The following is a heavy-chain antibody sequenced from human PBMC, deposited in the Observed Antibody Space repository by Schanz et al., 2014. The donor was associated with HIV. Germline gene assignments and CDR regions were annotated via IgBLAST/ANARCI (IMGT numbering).Heavy chain of an antibody. Sequence: QVQLVESGGGVVQPGRSLRLSCAASGFTFDSYGIHWVRQAPGKGLEWVAVKSYDGTNKKFADSVKGRFTISRDNSKKTVFLQMNNLRAEDTAVYYCARDRLHPGNGMDVWGQGTTVTVSS. V-gene: IGHV3-30*03. J-gene: IGHJ6*02. CDR1: GFTFDSYG. D-gene: IGHD4-4*01. CDR3: ARDRLHPGNGMDV. CDR2: KSYDGTNK.